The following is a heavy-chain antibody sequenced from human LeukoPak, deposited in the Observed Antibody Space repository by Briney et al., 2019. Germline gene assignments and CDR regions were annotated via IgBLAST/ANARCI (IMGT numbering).Heavy chain of an antibody. CDR3: AAVSGTVDGFDI. Sequence: SVKVSCKTSGFTFTRSAVQWVRQARGQRLEWIGWIIVASGDTDHTQKLQGRVTITRDMSTSTAYMELNSLRSEDTAVYYCAAVSGTVDGFDIWGQGTMVTVSS. CDR2: IIVASGDT. V-gene: IGHV1-58*01. CDR1: GFTFTRSA. D-gene: IGHD4-11*01. J-gene: IGHJ3*02.